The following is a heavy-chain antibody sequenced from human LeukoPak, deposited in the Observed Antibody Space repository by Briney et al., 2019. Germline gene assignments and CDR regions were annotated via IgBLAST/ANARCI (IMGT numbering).Heavy chain of an antibody. CDR3: ASISDLLYYFDS. J-gene: IGHJ4*02. Sequence: GGSLRLSCAASGLSVRSNYMSWVSQAPGKGLEWVSLIYTGGNTYYADSVKGRFTLSRDNSKNTLYLQMNSLRVEDTAMYYCASISDLLYYFDSWGQGTLVTVSS. CDR1: GLSVRSNY. V-gene: IGHV3-66*01. CDR2: IYTGGNT.